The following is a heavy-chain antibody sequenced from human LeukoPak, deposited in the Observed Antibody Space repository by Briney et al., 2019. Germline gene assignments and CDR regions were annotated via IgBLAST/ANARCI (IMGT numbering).Heavy chain of an antibody. CDR1: GGSFSSYY. CDR3: ERRRAYDSWSGYYSDYYYGMDV. Sequence: PSETLSLTCAVSGGSFSSYYWSWIRQPPGKGLEWIGDIYYSGSTNYNPSLKSRVTISVYTSKHQFSLKLSSVTAADTAVYYCERRRAYDSWSGYYSDYYYGMDVWGQGTTVSVSS. D-gene: IGHD3-3*01. J-gene: IGHJ6*01. V-gene: IGHV4-59*08. CDR2: IYYSGST.